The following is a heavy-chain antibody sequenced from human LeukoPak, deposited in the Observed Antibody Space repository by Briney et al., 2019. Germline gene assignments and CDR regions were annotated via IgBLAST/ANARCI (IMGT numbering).Heavy chain of an antibody. Sequence: SETLSLTCAVYGGSFSGYYWSWIRQPPGKGLEWIGEINHSGSTNYNPSLKNRVTISVDTSKNQFSLKLSSVTAADTAVYYWARGEMITGTPYYYYYYMDVWGKGTTVTVSS. CDR2: INHSGST. J-gene: IGHJ6*03. V-gene: IGHV4-34*01. D-gene: IGHD1-7*01. CDR3: ARGEMITGTPYYYYYYMDV. CDR1: GGSFSGYY.